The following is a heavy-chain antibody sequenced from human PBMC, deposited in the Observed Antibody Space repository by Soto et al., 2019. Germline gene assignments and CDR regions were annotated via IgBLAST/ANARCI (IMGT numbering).Heavy chain of an antibody. CDR2: IYPGDSDT. Sequence: GESLKISCNGSGYSFTSYWIGWVRQMPGKGLEWMGIIYPGDSDTRYSPSFQGQVTIPADKSISTAYLQWSSLKASDTAMYYCARHPGGSGSYYYFDYWGQGTLVTVSS. CDR3: ARHPGGSGSYYYFDY. V-gene: IGHV5-51*01. D-gene: IGHD3-10*01. J-gene: IGHJ4*02. CDR1: GYSFTSYW.